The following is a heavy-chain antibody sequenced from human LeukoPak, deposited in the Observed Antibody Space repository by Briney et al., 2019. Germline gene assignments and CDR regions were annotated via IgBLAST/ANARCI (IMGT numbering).Heavy chain of an antibody. J-gene: IGHJ4*02. Sequence: GGSLTLACEASGFTFSNFAMSWVRQAPGKGLEWVAFIRYDGSNKYYADSVKGRFTVSRDNSKNTLYLQMNSMRAEDTAVYYCASERAAAGTSPFDFWGQGTLVTVSS. D-gene: IGHD6-13*01. V-gene: IGHV3-30*02. CDR1: GFTFSNFA. CDR2: IRYDGSNK. CDR3: ASERAAAGTSPFDF.